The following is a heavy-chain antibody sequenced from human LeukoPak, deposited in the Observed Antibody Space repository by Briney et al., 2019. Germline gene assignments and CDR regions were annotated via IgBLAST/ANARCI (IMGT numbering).Heavy chain of an antibody. D-gene: IGHD2-2*02. CDR3: ARSLGYCSSTSCYKRTGLGNWYFDL. CDR2: INHSGST. Sequence: TSETMSLTCAVYGGSFSGYYWSWIRQPPGKGLEWIGEINHSGSTNYNPSLKSRVTISVDTSKNQFSLKLSSVTAADTAVYYCARSLGYCSSTSCYKRTGLGNWYFDLWGRGTLVTVSS. V-gene: IGHV4-34*01. J-gene: IGHJ2*01. CDR1: GGSFSGYY.